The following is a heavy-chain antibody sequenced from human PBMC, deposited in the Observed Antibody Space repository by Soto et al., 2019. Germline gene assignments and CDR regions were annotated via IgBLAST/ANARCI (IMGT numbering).Heavy chain of an antibody. J-gene: IGHJ2*01. D-gene: IGHD2-2*01. CDR3: ARDRTSVNWYFDL. CDR1: GDSISSYY. Sequence: QVQLQESGPGLVKPSETLSLTCTVSGDSISSYYWSWIRQPPGKGLEWIGYIHYTGNPNHNPSLKGRVTISVDTSKNQFSLKLSAVTAADTGVYYCARDRTSVNWYFDLWGRGTLVSVSS. CDR2: IHYTGNP. V-gene: IGHV4-59*01.